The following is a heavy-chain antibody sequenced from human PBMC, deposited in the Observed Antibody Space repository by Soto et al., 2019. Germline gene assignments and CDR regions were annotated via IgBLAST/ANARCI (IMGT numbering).Heavy chain of an antibody. CDR2: ISGSGGST. CDR1: GFTFSSYA. CDR3: AKDLVLRYFDWLPQYFDY. J-gene: IGHJ4*02. Sequence: GGSLRLSCAASGFTFSSYAMSWVRQAPGKGLEWVSAISGSGGSTYYADSVKGRFTISRDNSKNMLYLQMNSLRAEDTAVYYCAKDLVLRYFDWLPQYFDYWGQGTLVTVSS. D-gene: IGHD3-9*01. V-gene: IGHV3-23*01.